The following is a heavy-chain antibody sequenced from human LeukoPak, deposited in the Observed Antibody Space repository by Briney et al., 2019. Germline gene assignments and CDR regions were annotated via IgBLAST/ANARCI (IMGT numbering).Heavy chain of an antibody. Sequence: GGSLRLSCAASGFTFSNYWMSWVRQAPGKGLEWVANIKDDGSGKYYVDSLKGRFTISRDNAKNSLYLQMNSLRADGTAVYYCASWAGTATGFSGPFDYWGQGTPVTVSS. J-gene: IGHJ4*02. CDR2: IKDDGSGK. CDR3: ASWAGTATGFSGPFDY. CDR1: GFTFSNYW. D-gene: IGHD6-13*01. V-gene: IGHV3-7*01.